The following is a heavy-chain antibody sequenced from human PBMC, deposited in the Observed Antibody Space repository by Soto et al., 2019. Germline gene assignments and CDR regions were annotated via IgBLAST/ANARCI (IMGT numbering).Heavy chain of an antibody. J-gene: IGHJ4*02. Sequence: GVPLRLSYAAAGCTFGSYWGTWVRQAPGKGLEWLANINKDGSEKNYVDAVKGRLTISRDNAKNSLSVQVNSLRAEDTAVYYCARGPNAAPGPDYWGKGTLVTVSP. V-gene: IGHV3-7*04. CDR2: INKDGSEK. D-gene: IGHD6-25*01. CDR3: ARGPNAAPGPDY. CDR1: GCTFGSYW.